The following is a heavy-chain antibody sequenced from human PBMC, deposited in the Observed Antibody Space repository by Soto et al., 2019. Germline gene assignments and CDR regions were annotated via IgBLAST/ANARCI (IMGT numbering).Heavy chain of an antibody. CDR2: IYHSGST. D-gene: IGHD6-13*01. CDR1: GYSISSGYY. CDR3: ARADGDSSSWYYFDY. Sequence: SETLSLTCAVSGYSISSGYYWGWIRQPPGKGLEWIGSIYHSGSTYYNPSLKSRVTISVDRSKNQFSLKLSSVTAADTAVYYCARADGDSSSWYYFDYWGQGTLVTVSS. V-gene: IGHV4-38-2*01. J-gene: IGHJ4*02.